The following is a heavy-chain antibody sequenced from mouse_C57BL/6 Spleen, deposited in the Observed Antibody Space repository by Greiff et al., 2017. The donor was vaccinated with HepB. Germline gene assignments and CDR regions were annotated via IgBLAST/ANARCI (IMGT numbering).Heavy chain of an antibody. CDR3: ARGDYDYGSMDY. J-gene: IGHJ4*01. CDR2: IWSGGST. D-gene: IGHD2-4*01. V-gene: IGHV2-2*01. Sequence: VQLQQSGPGLVQPSQSLSITCTVSGFSFTSYGVHWVRQSPGKGLEWLGVIWSGGSTDYNAAFISRLSISKDNSKSQVFFKMNSLQADDTAIYYCARGDYDYGSMDYWGQGTPVTVSS. CDR1: GFSFTSYG.